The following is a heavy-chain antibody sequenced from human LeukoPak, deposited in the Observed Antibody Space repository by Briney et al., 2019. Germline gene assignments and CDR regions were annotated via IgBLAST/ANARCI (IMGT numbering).Heavy chain of an antibody. Sequence: SETLSLTCTVSGGFISSYYWSWIRQPPGKGLEWIGYIYYSGSTNYNPSLKSRVTISVDTSKNQFSLKLSSVTAADTAVYYCARLLRYFDWPMAAFDIWGQGTMVTVSS. D-gene: IGHD3-9*01. CDR1: GGFISSYY. CDR2: IYYSGST. CDR3: ARLLRYFDWPMAAFDI. V-gene: IGHV4-59*01. J-gene: IGHJ3*02.